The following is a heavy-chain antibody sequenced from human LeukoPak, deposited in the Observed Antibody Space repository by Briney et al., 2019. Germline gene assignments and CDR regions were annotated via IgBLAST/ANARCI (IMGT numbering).Heavy chain of an antibody. CDR2: MNPNSGDT. Sequence: WASVTVSFKASGYTFTSYDINWVRQATGQGLEGKGWMNPNSGDTDYAQKFQGRVTMTRNTSISTAYMDLSSLRSEDTAVYYCARGPLPGADPYYFDYWGQGTLVTVSS. J-gene: IGHJ4*02. CDR3: ARGPLPGADPYYFDY. V-gene: IGHV1-8*01. D-gene: IGHD3-10*01. CDR1: GYTFTSYD.